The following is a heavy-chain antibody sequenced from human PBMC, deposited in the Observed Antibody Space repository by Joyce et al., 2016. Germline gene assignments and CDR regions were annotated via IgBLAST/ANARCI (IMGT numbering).Heavy chain of an antibody. D-gene: IGHD3-22*01. J-gene: IGHJ3*02. CDR1: GFTFTSSA. CDR3: AAAPDYYDSSGYYYSAFDI. CDR2: IVVGSGNT. V-gene: IGHV1-58*02. Sequence: QMQLVQSGPEVKKPGTSVKVSCKASGFTFTSSAMQWVRQARGQRLEGIGWIVVGSGNTNYAQKCQERVTITRDMSTSTAYMELSSLRSEDTAVYYCAAAPDYYDSSGYYYSAFDIWGQGTMVTVSS.